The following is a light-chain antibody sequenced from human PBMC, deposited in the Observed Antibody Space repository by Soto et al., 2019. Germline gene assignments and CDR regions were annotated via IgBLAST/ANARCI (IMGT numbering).Light chain of an antibody. CDR2: DVS. V-gene: IGLV2-14*01. CDR1: SSDGGGYNY. Sequence: QSALTQPASVSGSPGQSITISCTGTSSDGGGYNYVSWYQQHPGKAPKLMIYDVSNRPSGVSNRFSGSKSGNTASLPISGLQADDEADYYCSSSTGSSTYVVFGGGTKLTVL. CDR3: SSSTGSSTYVV. J-gene: IGLJ2*01.